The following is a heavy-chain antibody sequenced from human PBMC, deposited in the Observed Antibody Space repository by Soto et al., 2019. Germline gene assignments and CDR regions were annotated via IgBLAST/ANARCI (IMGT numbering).Heavy chain of an antibody. V-gene: IGHV1-18*01. CDR3: ARDCISTSCSPYYYGMDV. Sequence: GASVKVSCKASGYTFTNYGFSWVRQAPGQGLEWMGWISGYNGNTKYAEKFQGRVTMTTDTSTSTAHMELRSLRSDDTAVYYCARDCISTSCSPYYYGMDVWGQGTTVTVSS. CDR2: ISGYNGNT. J-gene: IGHJ6*02. D-gene: IGHD2-2*01. CDR1: GYTFTNYG.